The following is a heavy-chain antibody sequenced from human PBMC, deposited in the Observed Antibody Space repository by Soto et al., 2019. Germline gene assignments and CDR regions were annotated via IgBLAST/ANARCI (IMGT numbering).Heavy chain of an antibody. CDR2: IYPGDSDT. V-gene: IGHV5-51*01. CDR1: GYSFTSYW. J-gene: IGHJ3*02. Sequence: PGESLKISCKGSGYSFTSYWIGWVRQMPGKGLEWMGIIYPGDSDTRYSPSFQGQVTISADKSISTAYLQWSSLKASDTAIYYCARTLGYCSSTSCPGMEPADFDIWGQGTTVTVSS. D-gene: IGHD2-2*01. CDR3: ARTLGYCSSTSCPGMEPADFDI.